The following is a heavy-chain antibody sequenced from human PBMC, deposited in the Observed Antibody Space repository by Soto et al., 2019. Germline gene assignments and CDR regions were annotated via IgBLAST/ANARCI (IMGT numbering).Heavy chain of an antibody. V-gene: IGHV3-30-3*01. J-gene: IGHJ4*02. CDR1: GFTFSSYA. CDR2: ISYDGSNK. D-gene: IGHD6-19*01. Sequence: QVQLVESGGGVVQPGRSLRLSCAASGFTFSSYAMHWVRQAPGKGLEWVAVISYDGSNKYYADSVEGRFTISRDNSKNTMSLQMNSLRAEDTAVYYCARDPVLAFVAAYSFGYWGQGTLVTVSS. CDR3: ARDPVLAFVAAYSFGY.